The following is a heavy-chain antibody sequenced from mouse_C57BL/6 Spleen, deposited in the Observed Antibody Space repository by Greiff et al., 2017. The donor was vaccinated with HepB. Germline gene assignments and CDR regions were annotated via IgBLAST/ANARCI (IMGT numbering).Heavy chain of an antibody. Sequence: QVQLKQSGAELARPGASVKMSCKASGYTFTSYTMHWVNQRPGQGLEWIGYINPSSGYTKYNQKFKDKATLTADKSSSTAYMQLSSLTSEDSAVYYCARDRFAYWGQGTLVTVSA. CDR1: GYTFTSYT. V-gene: IGHV1-4*01. J-gene: IGHJ3*01. CDR2: INPSSGYT. CDR3: ARDRFAY.